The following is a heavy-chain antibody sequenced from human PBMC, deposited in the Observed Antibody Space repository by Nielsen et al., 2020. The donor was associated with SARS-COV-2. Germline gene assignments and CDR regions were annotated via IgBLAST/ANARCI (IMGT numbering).Heavy chain of an antibody. V-gene: IGHV3-23*01. J-gene: IGHJ6*02. Sequence: GESLKISCAASGFTFSTYAMSWVRQAPGKGLEWVSAISGSGGSTYYADSVKGRFTISRDNSKNTLYLQMSSLRAEDTAVYYCVVVAAPRNYYGMDVWGQGTTVTVSS. CDR2: ISGSGGST. CDR1: GFTFSTYA. CDR3: VVVAAPRNYYGMDV. D-gene: IGHD2-15*01.